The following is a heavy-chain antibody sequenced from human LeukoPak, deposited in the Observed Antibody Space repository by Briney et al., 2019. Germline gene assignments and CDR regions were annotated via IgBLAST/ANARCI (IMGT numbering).Heavy chain of an antibody. CDR3: ARGEIKEWELQDFDY. CDR1: GGSFSGYY. Sequence: SETLSLTCAVYGGSFSGYYWSWIRRPPGKGLEWIGEINHSGSTNYNPSLKSRVTISVDTSKNQFSLKLSSVTAADTAVYYCARGEIKEWELQDFDYWGQGTLVTVSS. CDR2: INHSGST. D-gene: IGHD1-26*01. V-gene: IGHV4-34*01. J-gene: IGHJ4*02.